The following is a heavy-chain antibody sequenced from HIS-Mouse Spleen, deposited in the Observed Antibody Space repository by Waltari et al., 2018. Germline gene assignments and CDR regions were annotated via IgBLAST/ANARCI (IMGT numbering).Heavy chain of an antibody. D-gene: IGHD4-4*01. CDR1: GYTFTSYD. CDR2: MNPNSGNT. J-gene: IGHJ4*02. CDR3: ARGHDYSNYFDY. Sequence: QVQLVQSGAEVKQPGASVKVSCKASGYTFTSYDINWGRQATGQGLEWMGWMNPNSGNTGYAQKFQGRVTMTRNTSISTAYMELSSLRSEDTAVYYCARGHDYSNYFDYWGQGTLVTVSS. V-gene: IGHV1-8*01.